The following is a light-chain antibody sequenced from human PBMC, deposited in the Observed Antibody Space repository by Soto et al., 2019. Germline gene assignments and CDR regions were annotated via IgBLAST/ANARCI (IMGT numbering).Light chain of an antibody. CDR1: QSVDND. J-gene: IGKJ4*01. V-gene: IGKV3D-15*01. CDR3: QQYNNWPLT. Sequence: EIVMTQYTATLSVSPADRATLSCRASQSVDNDLAWYQQKPGQPPRLLIYDASTRATGIPARFSGSQSGTEFTLTISSLLSEDFAVYSCQQYNNWPLTFGGGTKVDIK. CDR2: DAS.